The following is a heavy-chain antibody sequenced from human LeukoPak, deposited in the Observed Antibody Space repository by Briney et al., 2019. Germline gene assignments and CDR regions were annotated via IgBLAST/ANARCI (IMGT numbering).Heavy chain of an antibody. Sequence: SETLSLTCTVSGGSISSGGYYWSRIRQHPGEGLEWIGYIYYSGSTYYNQSLKSRVTISVDTSKNQFSLKLSSVTAADTAVYYCARAYDSSGYYSKRDNYFDYWGQGTLVTVSS. CDR2: IYYSGST. CDR3: ARAYDSSGYYSKRDNYFDY. V-gene: IGHV4-31*03. D-gene: IGHD3-22*01. CDR1: GGSISSGGYY. J-gene: IGHJ4*02.